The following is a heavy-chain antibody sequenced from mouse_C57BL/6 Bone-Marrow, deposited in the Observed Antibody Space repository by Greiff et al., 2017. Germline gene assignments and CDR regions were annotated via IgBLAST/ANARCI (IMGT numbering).Heavy chain of an antibody. J-gene: IGHJ2*01. CDR2: ISSGGSYT. CDR3: ARQRNYEDY. CDR1: GFTFSSYG. V-gene: IGHV5-6*01. Sequence: EVQGVESGGDLVKPGGSLKLSCAASGFTFSSYGMSWVRQTPDKRLEWVATISSGGSYTYYPDSVKGRFTISRDNAKNTLYLQMSSLKSEDTAMYYCARQRNYEDYWGQGTTLTVSS. D-gene: IGHD2-1*01.